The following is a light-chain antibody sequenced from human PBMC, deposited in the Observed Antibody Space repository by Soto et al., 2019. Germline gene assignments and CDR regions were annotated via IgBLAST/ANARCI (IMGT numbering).Light chain of an antibody. CDR3: QQYYSTPPT. V-gene: IGKV4-1*01. Sequence: DIVMTQSPDSLAVSLGEGATINCKSSQSVLYSSTNKNYVAWYQQNPGQPPKLLIYWASTRESGVPDRFSGSGSGTDFTLTISSLQAEDVAVYYCQQYYSTPPTFGQGTKVEIK. J-gene: IGKJ1*01. CDR2: WAS. CDR1: QSVLYSSTNKNY.